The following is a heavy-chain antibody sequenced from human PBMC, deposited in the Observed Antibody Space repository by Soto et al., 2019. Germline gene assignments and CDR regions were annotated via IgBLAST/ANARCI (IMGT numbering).Heavy chain of an antibody. V-gene: IGHV1-69*06. J-gene: IGHJ6*02. D-gene: IGHD2-2*01. CDR2: IIPIFGTA. Sequence: GASVKVSCKASGGTFSSYAISWVRQAPGQGLEWMGGIIPIFGTANYAQKFQGRVTITADKSTSTAYMELSSLRSEDTAVYYCARYVPAAGFHYYYYYGMDVWGQGTTVTVS. CDR1: GGTFSSYA. CDR3: ARYVPAAGFHYYYYYGMDV.